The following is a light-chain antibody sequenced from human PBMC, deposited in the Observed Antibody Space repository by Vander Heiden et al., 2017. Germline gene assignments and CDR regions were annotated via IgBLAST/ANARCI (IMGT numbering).Light chain of an antibody. J-gene: IGLJ3*02. V-gene: IGLV2-14*01. Sequence: QAALTQPVSVSGSPGQSITIYCTGSLNDIGADNYVSWYQQHPGKAPKLIIYEVIYRPSGISDRFSGSKSGNTASLSISGLQPEDEADYYCNSRTPTTHVVFGGGTKVTVL. CDR3: NSRTPTTHVV. CDR2: EVI. CDR1: LNDIGADNY.